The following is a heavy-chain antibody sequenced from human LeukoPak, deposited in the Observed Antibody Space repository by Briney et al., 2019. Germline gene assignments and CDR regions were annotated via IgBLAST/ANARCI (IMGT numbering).Heavy chain of an antibody. CDR1: GFTFSSYW. CDR3: ARDPYTVTSYYYYMDV. Sequence: TGGSLRLSCAASGFTFSSYWMSGVRQAPGKGRGWVANIKQDGSEKYYVDSVKGRFTISRDNAKNSLYLQMNSLRAEDTAVYYCARDPYTVTSYYYYMDVWGKGTTVTVSS. CDR2: IKQDGSEK. D-gene: IGHD4-17*01. J-gene: IGHJ6*03. V-gene: IGHV3-7*01.